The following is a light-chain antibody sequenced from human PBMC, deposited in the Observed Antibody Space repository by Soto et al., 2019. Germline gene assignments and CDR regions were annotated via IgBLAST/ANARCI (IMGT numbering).Light chain of an antibody. CDR3: MQALQTPLT. J-gene: IGKJ4*02. V-gene: IGKV2-28*01. CDR2: LGS. Sequence: DIVMTQSPLSLPVTPGEPASISCRSSQSLLHSNGYNYLDWYLQKPVQSPQLLIYLGSNRASGVPDRFSGSESGTDFTLKISRVEAEDVGVYYCMQALQTPLTFGGGTKVDIK. CDR1: QSLLHSNGYNY.